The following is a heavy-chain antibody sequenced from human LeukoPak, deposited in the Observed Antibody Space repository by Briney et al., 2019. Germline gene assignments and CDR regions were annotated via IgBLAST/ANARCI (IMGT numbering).Heavy chain of an antibody. CDR3: ARVRDILTGYYTQSGGCYSDY. CDR1: GDTFTSYG. V-gene: IGHV1-18*01. J-gene: IGHJ4*02. CDR2: ISAYNGNT. Sequence: GASVKVSCKASGDTFTSYGISWVRQAPGQGLEWMGWISAYNGNTNYAQKLQGRVTMTTDTSTSTAYMELRSLRSDDTAVYYCARVRDILTGYYTQSGGCYSDYWGQGTLVTVSS. D-gene: IGHD3-9*01.